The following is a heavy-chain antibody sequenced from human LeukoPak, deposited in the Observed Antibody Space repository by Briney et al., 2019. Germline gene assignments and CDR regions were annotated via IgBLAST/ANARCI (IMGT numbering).Heavy chain of an antibody. V-gene: IGHV3-74*01. CDR3: ARVGGIGTPEPMIDY. CDR2: ISSDASIT. CDR1: GFTLSTYW. J-gene: IGHJ4*02. Sequence: GGSLRLSCAASGFTLSTYWMHWVRQDPGKGLVWVSRISSDASITSYADPVKGRFTISRDNAKNTLYLQMNSLRAEDTAVYYCARVGGIGTPEPMIDYWGQGTLVTVSS. D-gene: IGHD3-16*01.